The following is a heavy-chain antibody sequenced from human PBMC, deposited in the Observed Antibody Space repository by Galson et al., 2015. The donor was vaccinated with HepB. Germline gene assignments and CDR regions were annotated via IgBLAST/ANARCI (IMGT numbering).Heavy chain of an antibody. CDR2: ITPSTDRT. Sequence: SLRLSCAGSGFTFGSSPMTWVRQAPGKGLDWVSAITPSTDRTFYADSVRGRFTISRDNSRNPLYLQMNSLRAEDTAVYFCAKGDWMDVWGQGTTVTVSS. D-gene: IGHD2-21*02. V-gene: IGHV3-23*01. J-gene: IGHJ6*02. CDR1: GFTFGSSP. CDR3: AKGDWMDV.